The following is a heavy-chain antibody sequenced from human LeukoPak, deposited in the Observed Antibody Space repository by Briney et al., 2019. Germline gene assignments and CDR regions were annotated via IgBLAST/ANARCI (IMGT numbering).Heavy chain of an antibody. CDR1: GFTFSSYA. V-gene: IGHV3-30*18. CDR2: MSHDGSNK. D-gene: IGHD6-19*01. Sequence: GRSLRLSCAASGFTFSSYAMHWVRHAPGKGLELVAVMSHDGSNKYYGDSVKGRFTISRDNSKNTLYLQMNSLRAEDTAVYYCAKLDSSGWTRPFDYWGQGTLVTVSS. J-gene: IGHJ4*02. CDR3: AKLDSSGWTRPFDY.